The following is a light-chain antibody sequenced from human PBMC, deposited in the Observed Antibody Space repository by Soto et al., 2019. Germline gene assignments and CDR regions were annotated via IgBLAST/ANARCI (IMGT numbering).Light chain of an antibody. V-gene: IGKV1-27*01. J-gene: IGKJ1*01. CDR1: QGIAKS. CDR3: QQYGSSPRT. CDR2: SAS. Sequence: DIQMTQSPSSLSASVGDRVTITCRASQGIAKSLAWYQQKPGKAPKLLIYSASTLQSGVPSRFSGSGSGTDFTLTISRLEPEDFAVYYCQQYGSSPRTFGQGTKVDIK.